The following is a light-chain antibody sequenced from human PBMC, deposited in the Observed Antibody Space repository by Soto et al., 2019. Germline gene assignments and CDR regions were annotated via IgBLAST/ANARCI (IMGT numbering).Light chain of an antibody. CDR1: QVISNF. CDR3: QPLNSYPLP. J-gene: IGKJ4*01. Sequence: DIQLTQSPSFLSASVGDRVTFTCRASQVISNFLAWYQQKPGEAPKLLIYAASTLQSGVPSRFSGSGSGTEFTLPISSLQPEDSATYYCQPLNSYPLPFGEGTKVEIK. CDR2: AAS. V-gene: IGKV1-9*01.